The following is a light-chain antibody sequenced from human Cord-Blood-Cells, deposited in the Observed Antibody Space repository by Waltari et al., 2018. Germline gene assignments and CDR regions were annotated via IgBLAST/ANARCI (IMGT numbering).Light chain of an antibody. CDR2: GAS. CDR3: QQYGSSPWT. J-gene: IGKJ1*01. V-gene: IGKV3-20*01. CDR1: QSVTSSY. Sequence: EIVLTQSPVTLSLSPGERATLSCRASQSVTSSYLAWYQQKPGQAPRLLIYGASSRATGIPDRFSGSGSGTDFTLTISRLEPEDFAVYYCQQYGSSPWTFGQGTNVEIK.